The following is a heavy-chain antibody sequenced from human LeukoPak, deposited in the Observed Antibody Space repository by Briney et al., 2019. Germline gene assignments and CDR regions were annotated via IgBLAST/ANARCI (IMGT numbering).Heavy chain of an antibody. CDR2: IGTSSSTI. V-gene: IGHV3-48*04. J-gene: IGHJ4*02. CDR3: ARDRGTFGVVDS. CDR1: GFSFPSHS. Sequence: GSLRLSCAASGFSFPSHSFHWVRQSPGKGLEWVAYIGTSSSTIYQAKSVKGRFSISRDNAKNSLFLQRDSLRVEDTAVYYCARDRGTFGVVDSWGQGTLVAVSS. D-gene: IGHD3-3*01.